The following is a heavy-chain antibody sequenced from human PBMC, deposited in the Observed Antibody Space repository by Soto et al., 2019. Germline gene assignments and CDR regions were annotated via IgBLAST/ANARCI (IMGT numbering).Heavy chain of an antibody. V-gene: IGHV3-11*06. J-gene: IGHJ6*02. CDR3: ARDYWGYSSSADTPGGYYGMDV. CDR1: GFTFSDYY. CDR2: ISSSSSDT. D-gene: IGHD6-6*01. Sequence: GGSLRLSCAASGFTFSDYYMSWIRQAPGKGLEWVSYISSSSSDTKYADSVKGRFTISRDNAKNSLFLQMNSLRAEDTAVYYCARDYWGYSSSADTPGGYYGMDVWGQGTTVTVSS.